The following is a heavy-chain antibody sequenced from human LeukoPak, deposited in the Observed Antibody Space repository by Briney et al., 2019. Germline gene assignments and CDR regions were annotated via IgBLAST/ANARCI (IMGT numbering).Heavy chain of an antibody. D-gene: IGHD4-17*01. J-gene: IGHJ4*02. CDR3: ARERHDYGDYKGY. CDR1: GFTVSSNY. V-gene: IGHV3-66*01. CDR2: IYSGGST. Sequence: PGGSLRLSCAASGFTVSSNYMSWVRQAPGKGLEWVSVIYSGGSTYYADSVKGRFTISRDNSKNTLYLQMNSLRAEDTAVYYCARERHDYGDYKGYWSQGTLVTVSS.